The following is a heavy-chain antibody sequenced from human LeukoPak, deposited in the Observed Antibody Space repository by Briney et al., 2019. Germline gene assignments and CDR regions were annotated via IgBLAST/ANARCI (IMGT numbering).Heavy chain of an antibody. CDR2: INSDGSST. J-gene: IGHJ3*02. D-gene: IGHD5-18*01. V-gene: IGHV3-74*01. CDR1: GFIFSSNW. Sequence: PGGSLRLSCAASGFIFSSNWMHWVRQAPGKGLLWVSRINSDGSSTVYADSVKGRFTISRDNAKNSLYLQMNSLRAEDTALYYSAKDGYSYGPLRPGAFDIWGQGTMVTVSS. CDR3: AKDGYSYGPLRPGAFDI.